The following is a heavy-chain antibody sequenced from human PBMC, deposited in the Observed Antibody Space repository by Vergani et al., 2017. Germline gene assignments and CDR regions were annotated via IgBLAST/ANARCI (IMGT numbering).Heavy chain of an antibody. Sequence: QVQLQESGPGLVKPSQTLSLTCTVSGGSISSGSYYWSWIRQPAGKGLEWIGRIYTSGSTNYNPSLKSRVTVSVATSTNQFSLKRSSVTAADTAVYYCARSQADILTGYYDAFDIWGQGTMVTVSS. CDR1: GGSISSGSYY. V-gene: IGHV4-61*02. D-gene: IGHD3-9*01. J-gene: IGHJ3*02. CDR3: ARSQADILTGYYDAFDI. CDR2: IYTSGST.